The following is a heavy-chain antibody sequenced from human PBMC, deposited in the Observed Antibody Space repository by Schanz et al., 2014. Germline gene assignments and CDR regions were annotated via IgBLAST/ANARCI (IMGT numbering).Heavy chain of an antibody. CDR1: GYTFTSYG. Sequence: QVQLVQSGAEVKKPGASVKVSCKASGYTFTSYGISWVRQAPGQGLEWMGWISPILGIANYAQKFQGRVTITADKSTFTAYMDVSSLRSEDTAVYYCASSGAGYSSSWDFDYWGQGTLVNVSS. CDR3: ASSGAGYSSSWDFDY. J-gene: IGHJ4*02. D-gene: IGHD6-13*01. CDR2: ISPILGIA. V-gene: IGHV1-69*10.